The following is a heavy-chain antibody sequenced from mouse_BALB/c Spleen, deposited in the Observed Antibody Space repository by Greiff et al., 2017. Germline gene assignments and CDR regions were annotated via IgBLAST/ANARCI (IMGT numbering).Heavy chain of an antibody. J-gene: IGHJ1*01. Sequence: QVQLKESGAELAKPGASVKMSCKASGYTFTSYWMHWVKQRPGQGLEWIGYINPSTGYTEYNQKFKDKATLTADKSSSTAYMQLSSLTSEDSAVYYCARYYRYAYWYFDVWGAGTTVTVSS. D-gene: IGHD2-14*01. CDR3: ARYYRYAYWYFDV. CDR2: INPSTGYT. V-gene: IGHV1-7*01. CDR1: GYTFTSYW.